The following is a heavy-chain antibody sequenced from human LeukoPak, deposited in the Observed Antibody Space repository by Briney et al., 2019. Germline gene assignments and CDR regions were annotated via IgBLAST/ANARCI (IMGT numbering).Heavy chain of an antibody. CDR2: IYLGDSET. V-gene: IGHV5-51*01. J-gene: IGHJ4*02. CDR1: GYSFTSCW. CDR3: ARHPSYTSGWPLDY. D-gene: IGHD6-19*01. Sequence: GESLKISCKGSGYSFTSCWIGWVRQMPGKGLEWMGIIYLGDSETRYSPSFQGQVTISVDKSIRTACLQWSSLKASDTAMYYCARHPSYTSGWPLDYWGQGTLVTVSS.